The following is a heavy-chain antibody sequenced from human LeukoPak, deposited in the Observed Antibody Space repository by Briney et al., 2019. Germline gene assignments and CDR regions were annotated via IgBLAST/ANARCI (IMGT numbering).Heavy chain of an antibody. J-gene: IGHJ4*02. CDR1: GFTFGTYS. CDR2: ISGNGTSI. CDR3: SEPQSSRPGDFDY. Sequence: GGSQRLFCTASGFTFGTYSTKWVRQSPGRGLEWISSISGNGTSIKFANSLKGRFSVSRDNAKSSVYLHLSSLRAEDSGIYYCSEPQSSRPGDFDYWGQGILVTVTS. D-gene: IGHD1-14*01. V-gene: IGHV3-21*01.